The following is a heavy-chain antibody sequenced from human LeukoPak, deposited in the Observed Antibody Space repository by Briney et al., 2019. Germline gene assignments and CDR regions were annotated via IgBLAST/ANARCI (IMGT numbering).Heavy chain of an antibody. J-gene: IGHJ5*02. Sequence: PSETLSLTCTVSGYSISSGYYWGWIRQPPGKGLEWIGSIYHSGSTYYNPSLKSRVTISVDTSKNQFSLKLSSVTAADTAVYYCARERVGILTGCIDPWGQGTLVTVSS. CDR3: ARERVGILTGCIDP. V-gene: IGHV4-38-2*02. CDR1: GYSISSGYY. D-gene: IGHD3-9*01. CDR2: IYHSGST.